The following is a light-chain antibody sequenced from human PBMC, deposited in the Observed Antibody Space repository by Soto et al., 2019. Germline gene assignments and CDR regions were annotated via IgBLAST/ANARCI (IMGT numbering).Light chain of an antibody. CDR1: QSVSSN. J-gene: IGKJ4*01. V-gene: IGKV3-15*01. Sequence: EIVMTQSPATLSVSPGERATLSCRASQSVSSNLAWYLHKPGQAPRLLIYGASTRATGIPARFSGSGSGTEFNLTISSLQSEDFAGYYCQQYNNWPLTFGGGTKVDIK. CDR2: GAS. CDR3: QQYNNWPLT.